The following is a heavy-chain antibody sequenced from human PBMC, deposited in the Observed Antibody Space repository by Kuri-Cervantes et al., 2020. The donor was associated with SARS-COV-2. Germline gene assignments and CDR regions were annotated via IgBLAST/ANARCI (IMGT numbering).Heavy chain of an antibody. CDR2: IYTSGST. Sequence: SETLSLTCTVSGGSISSYYWSWIRQPAGKGLEWIGRIYTSGSTNYNPSLKSRVTISVDKSKNQFSLKLSPVTAAATAVYYCARDEGETARFDYWGQGTLVTVSS. CDR3: ARDEGETARFDY. V-gene: IGHV4-4*07. J-gene: IGHJ4*02. CDR1: GGSISSYY. D-gene: IGHD2-21*02.